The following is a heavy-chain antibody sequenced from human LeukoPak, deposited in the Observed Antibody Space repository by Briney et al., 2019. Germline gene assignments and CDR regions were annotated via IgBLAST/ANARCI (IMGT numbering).Heavy chain of an antibody. CDR2: FDPEDGET. J-gene: IGHJ3*02. CDR3: ATRELGYSYGYWFAFDI. D-gene: IGHD5-18*01. V-gene: IGHV1-24*01. Sequence: ASVKVSCKVSGSTLTELSMHWVRQAPGKGLEWMGGFDPEDGETIYAQKFQGRVTMTEDTSKDTAYMELSSLRSEDTAVYYCATRELGYSYGYWFAFDIWGQGTMVTVSS. CDR1: GSTLTELS.